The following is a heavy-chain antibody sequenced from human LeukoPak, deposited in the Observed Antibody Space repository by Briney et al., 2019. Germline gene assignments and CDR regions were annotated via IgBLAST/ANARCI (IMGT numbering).Heavy chain of an antibody. CDR3: ARCDSYSSSWSRQFDY. CDR1: NFSFGYYG. D-gene: IGHD6-13*01. V-gene: IGHV3-48*04. J-gene: IGHJ4*02. CDR2: ITATSGSV. Sequence: GGSLRLSCTGSNFSFGYYGMNWVRQTPGKGLEGLSYITATSGSVYYGDSVKGRFPISRDNSKNSLYLQMDSLRAEDTAVYYCARCDSYSSSWSRQFDYWGQGTLVTVSS.